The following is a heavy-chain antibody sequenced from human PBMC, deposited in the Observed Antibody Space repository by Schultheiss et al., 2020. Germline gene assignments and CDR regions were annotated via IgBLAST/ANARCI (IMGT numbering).Heavy chain of an antibody. D-gene: IGHD1-26*01. J-gene: IGHJ6*02. Sequence: GESLKISCAASGFTFSSYGMHWVRQAPGKGLEWVAVISYDGSNKYYADSVKGRFTISRDNSKNTLYLQMNSLRPEDTAVYYCAKSSGGSYFGGLDVWGQGTTVTVSS. CDR1: GFTFSSYG. CDR3: AKSSGGSYFGGLDV. V-gene: IGHV3-30*18. CDR2: ISYDGSNK.